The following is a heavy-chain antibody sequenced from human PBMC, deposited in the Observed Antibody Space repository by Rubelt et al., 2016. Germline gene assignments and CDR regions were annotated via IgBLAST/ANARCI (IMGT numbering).Heavy chain of an antibody. D-gene: IGHD2-15*01. CDR3: ARGPREGVVVVAATFHIDY. Sequence: MNWVRQAPGKGLEWVSVIYSGGSTYYADSVKGRFTISRHNSKNTLYLQMNSLRAEDTAVYYCARGPREGVVVVAATFHIDYWGQGTLVTVSS. J-gene: IGHJ4*02. CDR2: IYSGGST. V-gene: IGHV3-53*04.